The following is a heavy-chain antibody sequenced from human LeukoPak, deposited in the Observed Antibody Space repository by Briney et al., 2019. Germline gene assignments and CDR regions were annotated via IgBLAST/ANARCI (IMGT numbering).Heavy chain of an antibody. Sequence: ASVKVSCKASGGTFSSYAISWVRQAPGQGLEWMGGIIPIFGTANYAQKFQGRVTITADKFTSTAYMELSSLRSEDTAVYYCARGPRGWLQPNWYFDLWGRGTLVTVSS. CDR2: IIPIFGTA. CDR3: ARGPRGWLQPNWYFDL. CDR1: GGTFSSYA. J-gene: IGHJ2*01. V-gene: IGHV1-69*06. D-gene: IGHD5-24*01.